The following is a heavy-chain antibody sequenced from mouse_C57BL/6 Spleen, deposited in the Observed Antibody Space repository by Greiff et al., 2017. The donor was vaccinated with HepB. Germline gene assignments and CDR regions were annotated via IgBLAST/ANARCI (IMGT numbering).Heavy chain of an antibody. D-gene: IGHD1-1*01. Sequence: QVHVKQPGAELVKPGASVKMSCKASGYTFTSYWITWVKQRPGQGLEWIGDIYPGSGSTNYNEKFKSKATLTVDTSSSTAYMQLSSLTSEDSAVYYGARTPLYDVSSPGYFDVGGTGTPVTVPS. J-gene: IGHJ1*03. V-gene: IGHV1-55*01. CDR1: GYTFTSYW. CDR2: IYPGSGST. CDR3: ARTPLYDVSSPGYFDV.